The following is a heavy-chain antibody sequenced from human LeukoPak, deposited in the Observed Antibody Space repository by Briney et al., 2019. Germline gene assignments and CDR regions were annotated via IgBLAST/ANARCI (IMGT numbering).Heavy chain of an antibody. V-gene: IGHV3-23*01. D-gene: IGHD3-10*01. CDR2: NSGNGGST. Sequence: GGTLRLSCEASGFTFSSYAMSWVRQAPGKGLEGVSANSGNGGSTHYSDSAKGRFTISRDNSKNTQYLQMNSLRAEDTAVYYCAKDSAWFGELLFDAFDIWGQGTTVTVSA. CDR1: GFTFSSYA. J-gene: IGHJ3*02. CDR3: AKDSAWFGELLFDAFDI.